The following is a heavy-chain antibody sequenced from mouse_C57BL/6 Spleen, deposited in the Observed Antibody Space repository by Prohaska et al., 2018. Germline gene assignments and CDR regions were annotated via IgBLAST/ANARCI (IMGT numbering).Heavy chain of an antibody. J-gene: IGHJ2*01. CDR2: IRLKSDNYAT. D-gene: IGHD1-1*01. CDR3: TGPGSSMGD. Sequence: EVKLEESGGGLVQPGGSMKLSCVASGFTFSNYWMNWVRQYPEKGLEWVAQIRLKSDNYATHYAESVKGRFTISRDDSKRSVYLRMNNLRAEDTGIYYCTGPGSSMGDWGKGTTLTVSS. V-gene: IGHV6-3*01. CDR1: GFTFSNYW.